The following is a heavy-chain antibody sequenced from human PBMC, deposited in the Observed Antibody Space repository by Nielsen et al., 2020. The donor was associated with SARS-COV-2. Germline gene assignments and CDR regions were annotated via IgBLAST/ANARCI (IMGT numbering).Heavy chain of an antibody. Sequence: SETLSLTCTVSGGSISSYYWSWIRQPPGKGLEWIGYIYYSGSTNYNPSLKSRVTISVDTSKNQFSLKLSSVTAADTAVYYCARGWLDFWSGNNRHYMDVWGKGTTVTVSS. CDR1: GGSISSYY. V-gene: IGHV4-59*01. CDR2: IYYSGST. D-gene: IGHD3-3*01. J-gene: IGHJ6*03. CDR3: ARGWLDFWSGNNRHYMDV.